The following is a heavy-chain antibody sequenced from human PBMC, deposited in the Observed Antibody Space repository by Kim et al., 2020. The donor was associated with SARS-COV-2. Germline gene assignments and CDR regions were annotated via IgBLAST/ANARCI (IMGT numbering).Heavy chain of an antibody. D-gene: IGHD5-18*01. CDR2: INPNSGGT. CDR3: ASGGRAAMATDYFDY. CDR1: GYTFTGYY. Sequence: ASVKVSCKASGYTFTGYYMHWVRQAAVRGVEWLGWINPNSGGTNYAQKFQGWVTMTRDTSISTAYMEMSRLTSDDTAVYYCASGGRAAMATDYFDYWGQGTLVTVSS. V-gene: IGHV1-2*04. J-gene: IGHJ4*02.